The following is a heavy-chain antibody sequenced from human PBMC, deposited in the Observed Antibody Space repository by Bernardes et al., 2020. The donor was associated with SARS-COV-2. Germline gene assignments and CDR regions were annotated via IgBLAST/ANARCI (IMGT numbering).Heavy chain of an antibody. CDR1: GGSFSGYY. J-gene: IGHJ6*02. CDR2: INHSGST. CDR3: ARGSIAAAGQTYYYYYGMDV. V-gene: IGHV4-34*01. Sequence: TLSLTCAVYGGSFSGYYWSWIRQPPGKGLEWIGEINHSGSTNYNPSLKSRVTISVDTSKNQFSLKLSSVTAADTAVYYCARGSIAAAGQTYYYYYGMDVWGQGTTVTVSS. D-gene: IGHD6-13*01.